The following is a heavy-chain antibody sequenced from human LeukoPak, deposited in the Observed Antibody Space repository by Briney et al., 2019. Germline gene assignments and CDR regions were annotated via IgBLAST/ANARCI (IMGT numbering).Heavy chain of an antibody. D-gene: IGHD7-27*01. CDR3: ARAAAGEQFDY. CDR1: GGSISSGGYS. V-gene: IGHV4-30-2*01. CDR2: IYHSGST. J-gene: IGHJ4*02. Sequence: KSSETLSLTCAVSGGSISSGGYSWSWIRQPPGKGLEWIGYIYHSGSTYYNPSLKSRVTISVDRSKNQFSLKLSSVTAADTTVYYCARAAAGEQFDYWGQGTLVTVSS.